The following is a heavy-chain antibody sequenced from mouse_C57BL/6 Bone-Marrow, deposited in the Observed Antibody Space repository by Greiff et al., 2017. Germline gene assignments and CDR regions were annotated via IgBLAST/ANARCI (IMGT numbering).Heavy chain of an antibody. Sequence: VQLQQPGAELVKPGASVKLSCKASGYTFTSYWMHWVKQRPGQGLEWIGMIHPNSGSTNYNETFKSKATLPVDKSSSTAYMQLSSLTSEDSAVYCCARDYYGSSYFYWYFDVWGTGTTVTVSS. CDR1: GYTFTSYW. J-gene: IGHJ1*03. V-gene: IGHV1-64*01. CDR3: ARDYYGSSYFYWYFDV. CDR2: IHPNSGST. D-gene: IGHD1-1*01.